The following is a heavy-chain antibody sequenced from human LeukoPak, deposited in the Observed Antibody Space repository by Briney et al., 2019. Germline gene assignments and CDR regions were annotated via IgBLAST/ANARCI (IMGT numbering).Heavy chain of an antibody. CDR2: INHSGST. CDR3: ARGEQLANFDY. Sequence: SETLSLTCAVYGGSFSGYYWSWIRQPPGKGLEWIGEINHSGSTNYNPSLKSRVTISVDTSKNQFSLKLSPVTAADTAVYYCARGEQLANFDYWGQGTLVTVSS. J-gene: IGHJ4*02. V-gene: IGHV4-34*01. D-gene: IGHD6-6*01. CDR1: GGSFSGYY.